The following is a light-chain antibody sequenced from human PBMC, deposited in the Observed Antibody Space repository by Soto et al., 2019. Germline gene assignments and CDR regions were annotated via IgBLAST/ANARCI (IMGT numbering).Light chain of an antibody. J-gene: IGLJ7*01. CDR1: SSDVGRYNY. CDR3: SSYTSTNTVV. Sequence: QSALTQPAPVSGSPGQSITISCTGTSSDVGRYNYVSWYQQYAGKAPKLMIYEVTYRPSGVSNRFSGSKSDNTASLTISGLQAEDEAHYFCSSYTSTNTVVFGGGTQLTVL. CDR2: EVT. V-gene: IGLV2-14*01.